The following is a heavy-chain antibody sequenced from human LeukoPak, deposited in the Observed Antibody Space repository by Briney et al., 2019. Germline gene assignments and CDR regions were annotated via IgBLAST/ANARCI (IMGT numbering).Heavy chain of an antibody. J-gene: IGHJ4*02. CDR3: ARERNYDFWVFDY. Sequence: EASVKVSRKASGGIFSSYAISWVRQAPGQGLEWMGGIIPIFGTANYAQKFQGRVTITADESTSTAYMELSSLRSEDTAVYYCARERNYDFWVFDYWGQGTLVTVSS. V-gene: IGHV1-69*13. CDR2: IIPIFGTA. CDR1: GGIFSSYA. D-gene: IGHD3-3*01.